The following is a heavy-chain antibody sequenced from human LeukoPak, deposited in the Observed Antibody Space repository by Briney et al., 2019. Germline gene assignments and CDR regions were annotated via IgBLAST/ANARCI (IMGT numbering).Heavy chain of an antibody. CDR2: IKQDGSEK. J-gene: IGHJ4*02. CDR3: ARDREVRGVIN. Sequence: QTGGSLRLSCAASGFTFSSYWTSWVRQAPGKGLEWVANIKQDGSEKYYVDSVKGRFTISRDNAKNSLYLQMNSLRAEDTAVYYCARDREVRGVINWGQGTLVTVSS. V-gene: IGHV3-7*03. D-gene: IGHD3-10*01. CDR1: GFTFSSYW.